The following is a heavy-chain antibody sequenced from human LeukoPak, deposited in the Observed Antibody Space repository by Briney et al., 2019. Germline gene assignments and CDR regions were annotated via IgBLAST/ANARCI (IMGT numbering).Heavy chain of an antibody. Sequence: HGESLKISCKGSGYSFTSYWISWVRQMPGKGLEWMGRIDPSDSYTNYSPSFQGHVTISADKSISTAYLQWSSLKASDTAMYYCARRAAAGTWLLYYGMDVWGKGTTVTASS. D-gene: IGHD6-13*01. CDR2: IDPSDSYT. V-gene: IGHV5-10-1*01. J-gene: IGHJ6*04. CDR3: ARRAAAGTWLLYYGMDV. CDR1: GYSFTSYW.